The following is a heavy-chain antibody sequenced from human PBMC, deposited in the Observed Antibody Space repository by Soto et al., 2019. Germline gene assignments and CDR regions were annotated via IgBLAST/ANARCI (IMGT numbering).Heavy chain of an antibody. D-gene: IGHD3-22*01. V-gene: IGHV1-69*13. J-gene: IGHJ6*02. CDR3: ARVSTRYDSSGYRPPRILDYYYYYGMDV. CDR1: GGTFSSYA. CDR2: IIPIFGTA. Sequence: SVKVSCKASGGTFSSYAISWVRQAPGQGLEWMGGIIPIFGTANYAQKFQGRVTITADESTSTAYMELSSLRSEDTAVYYCARVSTRYDSSGYRPPRILDYYYYYGMDVWGQGTTVTVSS.